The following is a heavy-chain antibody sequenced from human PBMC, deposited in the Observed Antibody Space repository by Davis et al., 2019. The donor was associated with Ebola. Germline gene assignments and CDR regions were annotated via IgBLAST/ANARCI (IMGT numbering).Heavy chain of an antibody. V-gene: IGHV5-51*01. Sequence: GQSLKIFCQGSGYSFTSYWNGWVRQMTGKGLEWMGIIYPGDYDTRYSPSFQGQVTISADKSISTAYLQCSSLKASDTAMYYCARHGIGGSYYSTYYYYGMDVWGQGTTVTVSS. CDR3: ARHGIGGSYYSTYYYYGMDV. J-gene: IGHJ6*02. CDR1: GYSFTSYW. CDR2: IYPGDYDT. D-gene: IGHD1-26*01.